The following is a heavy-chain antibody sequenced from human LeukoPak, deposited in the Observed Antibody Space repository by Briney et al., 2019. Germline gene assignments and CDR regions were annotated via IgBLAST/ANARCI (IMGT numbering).Heavy chain of an antibody. CDR2: THADAIHGNNK. J-gene: IGHJ4*02. D-gene: IGHD3-22*01. CDR1: GFPFSTYG. CDR3: VTGGGYYYDH. V-gene: IGHV3-30*02. Sequence: QAGGSLRLSCAASGFPFSTYGLHWVRQAPGKGLEWVAVTHADAIHGNNKYHADSVKGRFTISRDNSKNTFYLQMDSLRAEDTAVYFCVTGGGYYYDHWGQGTLVIVSS.